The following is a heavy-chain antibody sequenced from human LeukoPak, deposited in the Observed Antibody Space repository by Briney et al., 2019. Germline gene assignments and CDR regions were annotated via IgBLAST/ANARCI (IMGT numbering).Heavy chain of an antibody. CDR1: GYTFTSYD. CDR3: ARGDPLMYYYYYGMDV. Sequence: AASVKVSCKASGYTFTSYDINWVRQATGQGLEWMGWMNPNSGNTGYAQKFQGRVTMTRNTSISTAYMELSSLGSEDTAVYYCARGDPLMYYYYYGMDVWGQGTTVTVSS. CDR2: MNPNSGNT. V-gene: IGHV1-8*01. D-gene: IGHD2-8*01. J-gene: IGHJ6*02.